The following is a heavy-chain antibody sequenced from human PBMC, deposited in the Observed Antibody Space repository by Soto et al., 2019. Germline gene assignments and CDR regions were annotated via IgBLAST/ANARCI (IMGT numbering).Heavy chain of an antibody. D-gene: IGHD4-17*01. V-gene: IGHV4-61*01. J-gene: IGHJ4*02. Sequence: SETLSLTCSFSGSSVSSGSYYWSWIRQPPGKGLEWIGYIYYSGSTSYNPSLKSRVTISVDTSKNQFSLELSSLRSEDTAVYYCAAGHLTTGDYWGQGTLVTVSS. CDR1: GSSVSSGSYY. CDR2: IYYSGST. CDR3: AAGHLTTGDY.